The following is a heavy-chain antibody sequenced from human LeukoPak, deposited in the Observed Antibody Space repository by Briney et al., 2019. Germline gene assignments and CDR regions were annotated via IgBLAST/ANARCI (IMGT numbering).Heavy chain of an antibody. Sequence: PSETLSLTCTVSGAFISSHYWSWLRQPAGKGLEWIGRIYISGSTNYNSSLQSRVTMSVDTSKNQFSLKLSSVTAADTAVYYWARASRFSRYYVSMDVWGQGTTVTVSS. CDR2: IYISGST. D-gene: IGHD3-10*01. CDR1: GAFISSHY. V-gene: IGHV4-4*07. CDR3: ARASRFSRYYVSMDV. J-gene: IGHJ6*02.